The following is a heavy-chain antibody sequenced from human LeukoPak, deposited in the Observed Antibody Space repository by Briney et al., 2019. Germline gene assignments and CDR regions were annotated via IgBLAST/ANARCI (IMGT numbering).Heavy chain of an antibody. D-gene: IGHD3-3*01. CDR2: INFSGGT. CDR3: ARDLRLFDY. CDR1: GYPFSSFY. V-gene: IGHV1-2*02. J-gene: IGHJ4*02. Sequence: GALVTVSCKASGYPFSSFYMHWLRQAPGQGLEWMGWINFSGGTQYAEKFRGRVTITRDTSMATAYMELTSLTSDDTAVYYCARDLRLFDYWGQGTLVTVSS.